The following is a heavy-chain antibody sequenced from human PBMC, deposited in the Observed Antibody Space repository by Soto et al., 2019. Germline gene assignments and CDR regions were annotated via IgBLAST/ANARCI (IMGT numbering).Heavy chain of an antibody. V-gene: IGHV3-23*01. D-gene: IGHD2-15*01. CDR2: ISGSGGST. J-gene: IGHJ4*02. CDR1: GFTFGSYA. CDR3: AKDSCGGSCYDPGY. Sequence: PVGSLRLSCAASGFTFGSYAMSWVRQAPGKGLEWVSAISGSGGSTYYADSVKGRFTISRDNSKNTLYLQMNSLRAEDTAVYYCAKDSCGGSCYDPGYWGQGTLVTVSS.